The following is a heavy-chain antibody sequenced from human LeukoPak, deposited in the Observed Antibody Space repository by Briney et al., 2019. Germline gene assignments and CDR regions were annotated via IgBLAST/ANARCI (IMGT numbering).Heavy chain of an antibody. Sequence: PSETLSLTCTVSGGSISSYYWSWIRQPPGKGLEWIGYIYYSGSTNYNPSLKSRVTISVDTSKNQFSLKLSSVTAADTAVYYCARDGVYYDSSGYYYGGYFQHWGQGTLVTVSS. CDR2: IYYSGST. D-gene: IGHD3-22*01. CDR3: ARDGVYYDSSGYYYGGYFQH. V-gene: IGHV4-59*01. CDR1: GGSISSYY. J-gene: IGHJ1*01.